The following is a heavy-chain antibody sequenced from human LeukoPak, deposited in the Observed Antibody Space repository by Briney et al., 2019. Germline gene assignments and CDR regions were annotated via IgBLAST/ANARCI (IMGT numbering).Heavy chain of an antibody. Sequence: GGSLRLSCAASGFTFSRHGMHWVRQAPGKGLEWVAVISYDGSNKYYADSVKGRFTISRDNSKNTLYLQMNSLRAEDTAVYYCAKDDCSSTSCYVDYYGMDVWGQGTTVTVSS. D-gene: IGHD2-2*01. V-gene: IGHV3-30*18. J-gene: IGHJ6*02. CDR3: AKDDCSSTSCYVDYYGMDV. CDR1: GFTFSRHG. CDR2: ISYDGSNK.